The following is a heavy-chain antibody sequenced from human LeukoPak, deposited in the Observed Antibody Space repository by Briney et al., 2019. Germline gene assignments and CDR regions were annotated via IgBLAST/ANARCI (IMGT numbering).Heavy chain of an antibody. V-gene: IGHV3-21*01. D-gene: IGHD2-2*02. Sequence: GGSLRLSCAASGFTFSSYSMNWVRQAPGKGLEWVSSISSSSSYIYYADSVKGRFTISRDNAKNSLYLQMNSLRAEDTAVYYCARESDPGTVVPAAIPVDWYFDLWGRGTLVTVSS. CDR2: ISSSSSYI. CDR1: GFTFSSYS. J-gene: IGHJ2*01. CDR3: ARESDPGTVVPAAIPVDWYFDL.